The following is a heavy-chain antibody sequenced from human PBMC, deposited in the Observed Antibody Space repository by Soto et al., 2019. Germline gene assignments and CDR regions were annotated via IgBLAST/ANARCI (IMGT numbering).Heavy chain of an antibody. V-gene: IGHV3-33*01. D-gene: IGHD3-3*01. J-gene: IGHJ4*02. CDR1: GFTFSSYG. Sequence: GGSLRLSCAASGFTFSSYGMHWVRQAPGKGLEWVAVIWYDGSNKYYADSVKGRFTISRDNSKNSLYLQMNSLRAEDTAVYYCARDTPIFGVVIGQFDYWGQGTLVTVSS. CDR3: ARDTPIFGVVIGQFDY. CDR2: IWYDGSNK.